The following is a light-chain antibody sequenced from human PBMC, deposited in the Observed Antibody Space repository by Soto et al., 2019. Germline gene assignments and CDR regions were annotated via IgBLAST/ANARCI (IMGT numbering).Light chain of an antibody. J-gene: IGKJ2*01. CDR2: HAS. CDR1: QSVSIN. CDR3: QQYNNWPPQT. V-gene: IGKV3-15*01. Sequence: EIVMTQSPATLSVSAGESATISCRASQSVSINVARYQQKPGQAPRLLIHHASTRATSTPARFSGSGSGTEFTHTLKSLQSEDFAVYYCQQYNNWPPQTFGQGTKAEIK.